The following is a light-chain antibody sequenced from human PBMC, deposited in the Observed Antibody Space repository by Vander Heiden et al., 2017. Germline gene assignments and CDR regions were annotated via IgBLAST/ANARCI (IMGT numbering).Light chain of an antibody. Sequence: QSALPPPASLSRSPGQSITISCTGTSSDVGNYNLVSWYQQHPGKAPKLMIYEVSKRPSGVSNRFSGSKSGNTASLTISGLQAEDEADYYGCSDAGSSIWVFGGGTKLTVL. CDR3: CSDAGSSIWV. CDR2: EVS. V-gene: IGLV2-23*02. CDR1: SSDVGNYNL. J-gene: IGLJ3*02.